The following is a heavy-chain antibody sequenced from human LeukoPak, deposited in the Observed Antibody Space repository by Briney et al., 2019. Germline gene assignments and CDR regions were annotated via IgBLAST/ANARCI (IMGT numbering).Heavy chain of an antibody. V-gene: IGHV3-21*01. Sequence: GGSLRLSCAAPGFTFSSYSMNWVSQAPGKGLEWVSSISSSSSYIYYADSVKGRFTISRDNAKNSLYLQMNSLRAEDTAVYYCARDVERLAQMPYYFDYWGQGTLVTVSS. CDR2: ISSSSSYI. J-gene: IGHJ4*02. D-gene: IGHD1-1*01. CDR1: GFTFSSYS. CDR3: ARDVERLAQMPYYFDY.